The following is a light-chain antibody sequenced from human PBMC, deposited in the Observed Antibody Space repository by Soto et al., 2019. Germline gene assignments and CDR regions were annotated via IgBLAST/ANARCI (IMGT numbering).Light chain of an antibody. V-gene: IGKV3-20*01. CDR2: GAS. CDR3: HHYETSSWT. Sequence: EIVLTQSPGTLSLSPGERATVFCRASQGVESSYLAWFQQKPGQAPRLLIYGASRRATGVPDRFSGSGSGTDFTLTITRLEPEDFAVYYCHHYETSSWTFGQGTKVEI. CDR1: QGVESSY. J-gene: IGKJ1*01.